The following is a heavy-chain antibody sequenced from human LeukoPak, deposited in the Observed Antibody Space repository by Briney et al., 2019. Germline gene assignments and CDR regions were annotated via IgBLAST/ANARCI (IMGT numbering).Heavy chain of an antibody. CDR1: GFTFRSYA. CDR3: ARGPYSSGWTTFDY. V-gene: IGHV3-30*04. Sequence: PGGSLRLSCAASGFTFRSYAMHWVRQAPGKGLVWVALISYDGSIKSYADSVKGRFTISRDNSKNTLHVQMNSLRTDDTAVYYCARGPYSSGWTTFDYWGQGILVTVSS. D-gene: IGHD6-19*01. J-gene: IGHJ4*02. CDR2: ISYDGSIK.